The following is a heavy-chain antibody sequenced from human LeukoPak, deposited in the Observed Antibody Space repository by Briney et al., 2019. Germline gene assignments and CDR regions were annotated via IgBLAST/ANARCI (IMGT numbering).Heavy chain of an antibody. Sequence: PSQTLSLTCTVSGGSISSGSYYWSWLRQPAGKGLEWIGRIYTSGSTNYNPSLKSRVTISVDTSKNQFSLKLSSVTAADTAVYYCARGQRGVDYWGQGTLVTVSS. CDR3: ARGQRGVDY. J-gene: IGHJ4*02. CDR2: IYTSGST. D-gene: IGHD1-26*01. V-gene: IGHV4-61*02. CDR1: GGSISSGSYY.